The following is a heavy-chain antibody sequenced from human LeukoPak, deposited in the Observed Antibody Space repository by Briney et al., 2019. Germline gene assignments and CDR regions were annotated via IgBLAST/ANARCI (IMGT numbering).Heavy chain of an antibody. CDR2: IRYDGSKK. CDR3: ARDFYDGSALDY. V-gene: IGHV3-30*02. D-gene: IGHD2/OR15-2a*01. Sequence: GGSLRLSCAASGFTFSSYGMHWVRQAPGKGLEWGAFIRYDGSKKYYADSVKGRFTISRDNSKNTLSLQMDNLRAEDTGVYYCARDFYDGSALDYWGQGTLVTVSS. CDR1: GFTFSSYG. J-gene: IGHJ4*02.